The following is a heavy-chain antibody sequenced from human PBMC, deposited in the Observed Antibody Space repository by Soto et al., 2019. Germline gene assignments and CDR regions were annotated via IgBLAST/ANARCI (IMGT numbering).Heavy chain of an antibody. CDR1: GFTFSSYV. D-gene: IGHD1-26*01. V-gene: IGHV3-30-3*01. Sequence: QVQLVESGGGVVQPGRSLRLSCAASGFTFSSYVMHWVRQTPGKGLEWVAFISHDGNNKYYADSVKGRFTISRDNSEKTLYLQMDSLRAADTAVYYWARDDEGGSECDLGYWGQGTLVTVSS. CDR3: ARDDEGGSECDLGY. J-gene: IGHJ4*02. CDR2: ISHDGNNK.